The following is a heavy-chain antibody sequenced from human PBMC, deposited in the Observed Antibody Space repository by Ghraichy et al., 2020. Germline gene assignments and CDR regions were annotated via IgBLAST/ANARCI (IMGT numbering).Heavy chain of an antibody. D-gene: IGHD3-10*01. V-gene: IGHV4-59*01. CDR3: ARGGANYYGSGSYPY. Sequence: SETLSLTCTVSGGSISSYYWSWIRQPPGKGLEWIGHIYYSGSTNYNPSLKSRVTISVDTSKNQFSLKLRSVTAADTAVYYCARGGANYYGSGSYPYWGQGTLVTVSS. CDR1: GGSISSYY. J-gene: IGHJ4*02. CDR2: IYYSGST.